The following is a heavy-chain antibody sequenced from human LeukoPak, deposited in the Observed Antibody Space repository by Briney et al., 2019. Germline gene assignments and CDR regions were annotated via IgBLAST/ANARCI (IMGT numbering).Heavy chain of an antibody. CDR2: ISSSTNTI. CDR1: GFTFSISS. V-gene: IGHV3-48*02. CDR3: ARGGYGANDDAFDI. Sequence: GRSLRLSCAASGFTFSISSMNWVRQAPGTGLEWVSYISSSTNTIYYADSVKGRFTISRDNAKNSLFLQMNSLRDEDTAVYYCARGGYGANDDAFDIWGQGTMVTVSS. D-gene: IGHD4-23*01. J-gene: IGHJ3*02.